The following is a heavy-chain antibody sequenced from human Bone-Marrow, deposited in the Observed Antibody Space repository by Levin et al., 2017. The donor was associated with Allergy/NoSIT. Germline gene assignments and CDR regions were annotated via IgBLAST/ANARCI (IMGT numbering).Heavy chain of an antibody. V-gene: IGHV3-7*01. D-gene: IGHD3-16*02. Sequence: GGSLRLSCAASGFTFSSYWMSWVRQAPGKGLEWVTNIKQDGSEKHYVDSVKGRFTISRDNAKNALFLQMSSLRAEDTAVYYCARAHYDYVWGNYRPFYYFDFWGQGTLVTVSS. CDR2: IKQDGSEK. CDR1: GFTFSSYW. CDR3: ARAHYDYVWGNYRPFYYFDF. J-gene: IGHJ4*02.